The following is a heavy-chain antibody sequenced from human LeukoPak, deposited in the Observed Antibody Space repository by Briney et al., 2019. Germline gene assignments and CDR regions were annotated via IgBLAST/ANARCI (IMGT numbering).Heavy chain of an antibody. Sequence: GGSLRLSCAASGFTFSSYAMSWVRQAPGKGLEWVPAISGSGGSTYYADSVKGRFTISRDNSKNTLYLQMNSLRAEDTAVYYCAKDYYYDSSGYYDYWGQGTLVTVSS. V-gene: IGHV3-23*01. CDR2: ISGSGGST. CDR1: GFTFSSYA. J-gene: IGHJ4*02. D-gene: IGHD3-22*01. CDR3: AKDYYYDSSGYYDY.